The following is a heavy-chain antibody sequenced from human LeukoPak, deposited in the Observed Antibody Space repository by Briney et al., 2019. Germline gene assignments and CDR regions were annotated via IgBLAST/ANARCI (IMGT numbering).Heavy chain of an antibody. CDR3: ARGFHRYSYDSGAYSVY. J-gene: IGHJ4*02. CDR2: ISSSSSTI. V-gene: IGHV3-48*01. D-gene: IGHD3-22*01. Sequence: GGSLRLSCAASGFTFSSYSMNWVRQAPGKGLEWVSYISSSSSTIYYADSVKGRFTISRDNAKNSLYLQMNSLRAEDTAVYYCARGFHRYSYDSGAYSVYWGQGTLVTVSS. CDR1: GFTFSSYS.